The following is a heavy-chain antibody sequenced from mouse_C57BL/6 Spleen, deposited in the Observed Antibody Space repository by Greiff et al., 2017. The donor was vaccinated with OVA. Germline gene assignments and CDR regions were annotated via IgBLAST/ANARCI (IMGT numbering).Heavy chain of an antibody. CDR1: GYTFTGYW. Sequence: VKLVESGAELMKPGASVKLSCKATGYTFTGYWIEWVKQRPGHGLEWIGEILPGSGSTNYNEKFKGKATFTADTSSNTAYMQLSSLTTEDSAIYYCARDDTTVVAPNYFDYWGQGTTLTVSS. D-gene: IGHD1-1*01. J-gene: IGHJ2*01. CDR2: ILPGSGST. V-gene: IGHV1-9*01. CDR3: ARDDTTVVAPNYFDY.